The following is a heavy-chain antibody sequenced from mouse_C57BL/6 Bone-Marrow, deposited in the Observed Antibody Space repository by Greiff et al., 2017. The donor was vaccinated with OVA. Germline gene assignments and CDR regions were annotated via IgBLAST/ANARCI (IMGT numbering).Heavy chain of an antibody. Sequence: EVMLVESGEGLVKPGGSLKLSCAASGFTFSSYAMSWVRQTPEKRLEWVAYISSGGDYIYYADTVKGRFTISRDNARNTLYLQMSSLKSEDTAMYYCTNIYYSYYFDYWGQGTTLTVSS. CDR3: TNIYYSYYFDY. D-gene: IGHD2-1*01. J-gene: IGHJ2*01. V-gene: IGHV5-9-1*02. CDR2: ISSGGDYI. CDR1: GFTFSSYA.